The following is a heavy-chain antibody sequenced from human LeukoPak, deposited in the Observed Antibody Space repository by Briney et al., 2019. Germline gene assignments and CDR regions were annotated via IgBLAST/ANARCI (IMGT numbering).Heavy chain of an antibody. D-gene: IGHD3-10*01. V-gene: IGHV3-74*01. J-gene: IGHJ5*02. CDR3: ARVATGSYDWFDP. CDR1: GFTLNGYW. CDR2: INSDGSTT. Sequence: GGSLGLSCAAPGFTLNGYWMHWVRHAPGKRLVWVSRINSDGSTTSYADSVKGRFTISRDNSKNTLYLQMNSLRAEDTAVYFCARVATGSYDWFDPWGQGTLVTVSS.